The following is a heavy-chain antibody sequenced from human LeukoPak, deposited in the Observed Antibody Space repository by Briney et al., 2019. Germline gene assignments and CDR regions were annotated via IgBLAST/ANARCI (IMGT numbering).Heavy chain of an antibody. V-gene: IGHV3-7*01. CDR1: GFTFSSHW. D-gene: IGHD2-2*01. CDR2: IKKDGSEK. Sequence: PGGSLRLSCAASGFTFSSHWMSWVRQAPGKGLEWVANIKKDGSEKYYVDSVKGRFTISRDNAKNSLYLQMNSLRAEDTAVYYCATISSPIGYWGQGTLVTVSS. J-gene: IGHJ4*02. CDR3: ATISSPIGY.